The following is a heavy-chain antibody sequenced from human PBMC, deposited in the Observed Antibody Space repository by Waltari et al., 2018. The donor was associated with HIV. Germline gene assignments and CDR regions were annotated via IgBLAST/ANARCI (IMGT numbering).Heavy chain of an antibody. CDR2: INHSGTT. CDR3: ARGGGLFAFDY. J-gene: IGHJ4*02. CDR1: GGSFSTYY. Sequence: QVQLQQWGAGLLKPSETLSLTCAVYGGSFSTYYWSWIRQPPGKGLEWIGEINHSGTTNSTPSPKSRVTISVDPSKNQCSLKLTSVTAADTAVYYCARGGGLFAFDYWGQGTLGTVS. V-gene: IGHV4-34*01.